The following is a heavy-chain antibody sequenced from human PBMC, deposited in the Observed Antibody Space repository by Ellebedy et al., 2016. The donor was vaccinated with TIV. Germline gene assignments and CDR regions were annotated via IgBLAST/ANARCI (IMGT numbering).Heavy chain of an antibody. Sequence: ASVKVSCKASGYTFTSYAMHWVRQAPGQRLEWMGWINAGNGNTKYSQKFQGRVTITRDTSASTAYMELSSLRSEDTAVYYCARGYDFWSGYYRGREYFQHWGQGTLVTVSS. CDR3: ARGYDFWSGYYRGREYFQH. CDR1: GYTFTSYA. V-gene: IGHV1-3*01. D-gene: IGHD3-3*01. J-gene: IGHJ1*01. CDR2: INAGNGNT.